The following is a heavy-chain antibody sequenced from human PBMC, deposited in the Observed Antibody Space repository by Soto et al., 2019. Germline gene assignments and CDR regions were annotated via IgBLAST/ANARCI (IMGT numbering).Heavy chain of an antibody. CDR3: ARAPRAVNGRYSSGGYRHYCYGMDV. J-gene: IGHJ6*01. Sequence: QVQLVQSGAEVKKPGSSVKVSCKASGGTFSSYAISWVRQAPGQGIEWMGGIIPIFGTENYAQKFQAIVTITAQQSTSTAYMELSSLRSDDTAVYYCARAPRAVNGRYSSGGYRHYCYGMDVW. D-gene: IGHD6-19*01. V-gene: IGHV1-69*01. CDR2: IIPIFGTE. CDR1: GGTFSSYA.